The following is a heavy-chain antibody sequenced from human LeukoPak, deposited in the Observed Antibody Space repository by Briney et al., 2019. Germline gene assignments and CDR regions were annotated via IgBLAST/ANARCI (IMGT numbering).Heavy chain of an antibody. V-gene: IGHV3-21*01. CDR1: GFTFSSYS. CDR3: ARENYYDSSAPLKASDWFDP. CDR2: ISSSSSYR. J-gene: IGHJ5*02. Sequence: GGSLRLSCAASGFTFSSYSMNWVRQTPGKGLEWVSSISSSSSYRYYADSVKGRFTISRDNAKNSLYLQMNSLRAGDTAVYYCARENYYDSSAPLKASDWFDPWGQGTLVTVSS. D-gene: IGHD3-22*01.